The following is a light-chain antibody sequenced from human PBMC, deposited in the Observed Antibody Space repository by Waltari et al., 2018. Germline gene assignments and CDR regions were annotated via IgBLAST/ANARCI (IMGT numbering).Light chain of an antibody. Sequence: DIQMTQSPSALSASVGDRVTITCRASQSVSSWLAWYQQKPGKAPKLLFYRASNLETGVPSRFSGSGSGTEFTLTIRSLQPDDFATYYCQQYNGYPYTFGLGTKLEIK. CDR2: RAS. CDR3: QQYNGYPYT. J-gene: IGKJ2*01. CDR1: QSVSSW. V-gene: IGKV1-5*03.